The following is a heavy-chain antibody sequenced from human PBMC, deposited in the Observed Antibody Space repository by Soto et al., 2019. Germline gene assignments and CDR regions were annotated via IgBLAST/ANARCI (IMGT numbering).Heavy chain of an antibody. Sequence: TLSLTCAVYGGSLSGYYWSWIRQPPGKGLEWIGEINHSGRTNYNPSLKSRVTISVGTSKNQFSLKLSSVTAADTAVYYCARGATLVLRYFDWEWLEGSYGMDVWGQGTTVTVSS. CDR3: ARGATLVLRYFDWEWLEGSYGMDV. CDR1: GGSLSGYY. J-gene: IGHJ6*02. V-gene: IGHV4-34*01. CDR2: INHSGRT. D-gene: IGHD3-9*01.